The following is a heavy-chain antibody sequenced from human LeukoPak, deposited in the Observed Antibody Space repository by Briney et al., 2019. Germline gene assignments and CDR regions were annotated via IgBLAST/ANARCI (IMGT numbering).Heavy chain of an antibody. Sequence: SETLSLTCTVSGGSISSYYWSWIRQPPGKGLEWIGEINHSGSTNYNPSLKSRVTISVDTSKNQFSLKLSSVTAADTAVYYCARGGEEWEQTFDYWGQGTLVTVSS. J-gene: IGHJ4*02. CDR1: GGSISSYY. CDR2: INHSGST. D-gene: IGHD1-26*01. V-gene: IGHV4-34*01. CDR3: ARGGEEWEQTFDY.